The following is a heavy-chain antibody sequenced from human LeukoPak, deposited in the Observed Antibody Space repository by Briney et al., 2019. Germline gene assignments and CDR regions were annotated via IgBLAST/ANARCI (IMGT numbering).Heavy chain of an antibody. J-gene: IGHJ6*03. V-gene: IGHV4-59*12. CDR3: ARDSSAITMVRGVISYYMDV. Sequence: SETLSLTCTVSGDSITNYYWSWIRQPPGKGLEWIGYISYIGSTDYNPSLKSRVTMSVDTSKNQFSLKLSSVTAADTAVYYCARDSSAITMVRGVISYYMDVWGKGTTVTVSS. CDR2: ISYIGST. CDR1: GDSITNYY. D-gene: IGHD3-10*01.